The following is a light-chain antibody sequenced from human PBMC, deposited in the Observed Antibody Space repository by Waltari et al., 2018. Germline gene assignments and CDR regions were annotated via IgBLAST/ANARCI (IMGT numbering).Light chain of an antibody. J-gene: IGKJ3*01. CDR2: DAS. V-gene: IGKV1-33*01. Sequence: DIQMTQSPSSLSASLGDRVTITCQASQDISFFLNWYQQKPGEAPNLLIYDASILQAGVPSRFSGGGSGTDFTLTISSLQPEDVATYYCQQYDDLPPFTFGPGTKVDLK. CDR1: QDISFF. CDR3: QQYDDLPPFT.